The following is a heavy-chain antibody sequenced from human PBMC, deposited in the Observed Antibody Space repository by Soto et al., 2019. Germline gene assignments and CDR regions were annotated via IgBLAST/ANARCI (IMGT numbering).Heavy chain of an antibody. D-gene: IGHD3-10*01. Sequence: QLQLQESGSGLVKPSQTLSLNCAVSGVSISDGGYSWSWIRQPPGKGLEWIGYTHVSGDTYYNPSLTGRVTLSVDRSRNQFSLNLRSMTAADTAVYYCARSPFYGSKSHVDYWGQGTRVSVSS. CDR2: THVSGDT. V-gene: IGHV4-30-2*01. CDR1: GVSISDGGYS. J-gene: IGHJ4*02. CDR3: ARSPFYGSKSHVDY.